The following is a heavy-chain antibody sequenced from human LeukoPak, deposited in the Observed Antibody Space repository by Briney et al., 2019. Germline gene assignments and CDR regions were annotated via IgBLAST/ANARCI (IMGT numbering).Heavy chain of an antibody. CDR1: GGSISGYY. CDR2: ISFTGNT. V-gene: IGHV4-59*08. D-gene: IGHD3-22*01. J-gene: IGHJ4*02. Sequence: SETLSLTCTASGGSISGYYWSWIRQSPGKRLEWIAYISFTGNTNYNPSLKSRVTISLDTSKTHFSLTLSSLTAADTAVYYCARSPPGWYYDNSGQYYFDTWGQGALVTVSS. CDR3: ARSPPGWYYDNSGQYYFDT.